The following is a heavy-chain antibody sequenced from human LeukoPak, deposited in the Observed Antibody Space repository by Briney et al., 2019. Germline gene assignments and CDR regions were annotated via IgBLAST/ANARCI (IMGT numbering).Heavy chain of an antibody. CDR2: INPSGGST. D-gene: IGHD6-19*01. V-gene: IGHV1-46*01. J-gene: IGHJ5*02. CDR1: GYTFTSYY. CDR3: ARLRAVAGRGASRWFDP. Sequence: ASVKVSCKASGYTFTSYYMHWVRQAPGQGLEWMGIINPSGGSTSYAQKFQGRVTMTTDTSTSTAYMELRSLRSDDTAVYYCARLRAVAGRGASRWFDPWGQGTLVTVSS.